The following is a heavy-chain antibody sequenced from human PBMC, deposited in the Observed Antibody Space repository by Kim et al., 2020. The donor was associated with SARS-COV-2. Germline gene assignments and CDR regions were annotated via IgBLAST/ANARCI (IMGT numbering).Heavy chain of an antibody. CDR1: GFSSSSYG. V-gene: IGHV3-7*03. J-gene: IGHJ1*01. Sequence: GGSLRLSCVASGFSSSSYGLNWVRKAPGKGLEWVAMIKKDGSAKYYVDSMKGRLIISRDNAKNSMYLQMNSLRAEDTAVYYCASLDTATFWGSSDWAQGPLVTVS. CDR2: IKKDGSAK. D-gene: IGHD5-18*01. CDR3: ASLDTATFWGSSD.